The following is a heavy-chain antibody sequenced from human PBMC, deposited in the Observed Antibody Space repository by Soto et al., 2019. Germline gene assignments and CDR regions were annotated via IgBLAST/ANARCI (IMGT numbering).Heavy chain of an antibody. D-gene: IGHD3-3*01. CDR3: ARSRALFPDYDFWSGTNWFDP. V-gene: IGHV4-59*08. J-gene: IGHJ5*02. Sequence: PSETLSLTCTVSGGSISSYYWSWIRQPPGKGLEWIGYIYYSGSTNYNPSLKSRVTISVDTSKNQFSLKLSSVTAADTAVYYCARSRALFPDYDFWSGTNWFDPWGQGTLVTVSS. CDR2: IYYSGST. CDR1: GGSISSYY.